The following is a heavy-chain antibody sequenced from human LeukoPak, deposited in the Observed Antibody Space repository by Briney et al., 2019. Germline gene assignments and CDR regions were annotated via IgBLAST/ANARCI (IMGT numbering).Heavy chain of an antibody. CDR3: ARGYSGYEFGY. V-gene: IGHV4-61*02. Sequence: PSQTLPLTCTVSGGSISSGSYYWSWIRQPAGKGLEWIGRIYTSGSTNYNPSLKSRVTMSVDTSKNQFSLKLSSVTAADTAVYYCARGYSGYEFGYWGQGTLVTVSS. D-gene: IGHD5-12*01. J-gene: IGHJ4*02. CDR2: IYTSGST. CDR1: GGSISSGSYY.